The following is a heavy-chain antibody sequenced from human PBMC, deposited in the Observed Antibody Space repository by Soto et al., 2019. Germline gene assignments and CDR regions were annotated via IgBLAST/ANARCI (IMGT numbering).Heavy chain of an antibody. V-gene: IGHV4-59*01. Sequence: SETLSLTCTVSGGSISSYYWSWIRQPPGKGLEWIGYIYYSGSTNYNPSLKSRVTISVDTSKNQFSLKLSSVTAADTAVYYCARETSGYSSGWGPFDYWGQGTLVTVSS. CDR1: GGSISSYY. CDR3: ARETSGYSSGWGPFDY. J-gene: IGHJ4*02. D-gene: IGHD6-19*01. CDR2: IYYSGST.